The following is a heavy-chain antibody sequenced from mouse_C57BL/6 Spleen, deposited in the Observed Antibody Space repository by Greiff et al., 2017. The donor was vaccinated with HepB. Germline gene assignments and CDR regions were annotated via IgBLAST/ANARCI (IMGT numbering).Heavy chain of an antibody. V-gene: IGHV1-85*01. CDR2: IYPRDGST. D-gene: IGHD3-3*01. CDR1: GYTFTSYD. J-gene: IGHJ3*01. Sequence: VQLQQSGPELVKPGASVKLSCKASGYTFTSYDINWVKQRPGQGLEWIGWIYPRDGSTMYNEKFKGKATLTVDTSSSTAYMELHSLTSEDSAVYFCARRGDAWFAYWGQGTLVTVSA. CDR3: ARRGDAWFAY.